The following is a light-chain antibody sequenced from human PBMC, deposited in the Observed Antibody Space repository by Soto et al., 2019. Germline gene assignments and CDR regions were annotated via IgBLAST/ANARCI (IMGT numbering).Light chain of an antibody. V-gene: IGKV3-15*01. CDR2: GAS. Sequence: VMSLSLATLSVYPGERATLSCRAIESVSSNLAWYQQRPGQAPRLLIYGASTRATDTPVRFRGSGSGTEFTLTISSLQSEDFAVYYCQQYNNWPPSIIFGQRRLLEIK. J-gene: IGKJ5*01. CDR3: QQYNNWPPSII. CDR1: ESVSSN.